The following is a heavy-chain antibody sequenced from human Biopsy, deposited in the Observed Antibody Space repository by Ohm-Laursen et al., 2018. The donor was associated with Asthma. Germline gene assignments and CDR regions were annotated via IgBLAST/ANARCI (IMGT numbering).Heavy chain of an antibody. CDR2: HDHEEGGT. Sequence: ASVKVSCKVSGYSLTDLSMHWVRQAPGQGLEWMGGHDHEEGGTVNAWRFQGRVTMTEDTSTDTAYMELSSLSSDDTAVYYCASDFPKDYVRYNFQFWGQGALVTVSS. V-gene: IGHV1-24*01. D-gene: IGHD4-17*01. CDR1: GYSLTDLS. CDR3: ASDFPKDYVRYNFQF. J-gene: IGHJ4*02.